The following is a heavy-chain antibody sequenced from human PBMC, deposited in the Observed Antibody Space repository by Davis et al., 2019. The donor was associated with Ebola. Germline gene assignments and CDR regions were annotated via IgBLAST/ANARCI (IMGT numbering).Heavy chain of an antibody. CDR3: ARGSAMID. D-gene: IGHD3-22*01. V-gene: IGHV3-30*03. Sequence: GGSLRLSCAASGFTFSAMHWVRQAPGKGLEWVAGISYDGSNKYYGDSVKGRFTISRDNSKNTLYLQMNSLRAEDTAVYYCARGSAMIDWGQGTLVTVSS. J-gene: IGHJ4*02. CDR1: GFTFSA. CDR2: ISYDGSNK.